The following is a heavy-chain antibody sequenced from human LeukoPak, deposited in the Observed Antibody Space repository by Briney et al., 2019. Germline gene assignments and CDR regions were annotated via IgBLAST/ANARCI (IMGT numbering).Heavy chain of an antibody. D-gene: IGHD3-3*01. V-gene: IGHV3-74*01. CDR1: GFTFSSYW. Sequence: GGSLRLSCAASGFTFSSYWMHWVRQAPGKGLVWVSRIDTYVSNTNYADSVKGRFTISRDNAKNTLYLQMNSLRAEDTAVYYCAKNNPLWSGISRWWFDPWGQGTLVTVSS. J-gene: IGHJ5*02. CDR2: IDTYVSNT. CDR3: AKNNPLWSGISRWWFDP.